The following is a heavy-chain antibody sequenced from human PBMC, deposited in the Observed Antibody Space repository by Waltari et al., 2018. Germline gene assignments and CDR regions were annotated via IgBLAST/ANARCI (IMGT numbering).Heavy chain of an antibody. Sequence: EVQLVESGGGLVQPGGSLRLSGAVTEFTFSTYWMTGVRQGSGRGVEGVANINYDGSEKNYVDSVKGRFTISRDNARNSLYLQMNSLRAEDTAVYYCATYRWLGYWGQGTLVTVSS. V-gene: IGHV3-7*03. CDR1: EFTFSTYW. J-gene: IGHJ4*02. CDR3: ATYRWLGY. CDR2: INYDGSEK. D-gene: IGHD3-10*01.